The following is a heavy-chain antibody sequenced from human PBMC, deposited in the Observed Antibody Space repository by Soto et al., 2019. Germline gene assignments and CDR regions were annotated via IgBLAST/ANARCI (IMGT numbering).Heavy chain of an antibody. CDR3: ARETYYDFWSGYPDSYYYGMDV. D-gene: IGHD3-3*01. CDR1: GYSFTSYW. CDR2: IDPSDSYT. V-gene: IGHV5-10-1*01. Sequence: PGESLKISCKGSGYSFTSYWISWVRQMPGKGLEWMGRIDPSDSYTNYSPSFQGHVTISADKSISTAYLQWSSPKASDTAMYYCARETYYDFWSGYPDSYYYGMDVWGQGTTVTVSS. J-gene: IGHJ6*02.